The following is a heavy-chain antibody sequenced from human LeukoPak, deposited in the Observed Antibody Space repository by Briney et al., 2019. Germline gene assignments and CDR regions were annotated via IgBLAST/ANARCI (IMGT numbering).Heavy chain of an antibody. Sequence: GGSLRLSCAASGFTFSDSHMHWVRQASGKGLEWVGHIRSKANNYATAYGASVTGRFTISRDDSKNTAYLQMDSLKTEDTAVYYCSRKVLSVHDYWGQGILVTVSS. J-gene: IGHJ4*02. CDR1: GFTFSDSH. CDR2: IRSKANNYAT. D-gene: IGHD3-10*02. CDR3: SRKVLSVHDY. V-gene: IGHV3-73*01.